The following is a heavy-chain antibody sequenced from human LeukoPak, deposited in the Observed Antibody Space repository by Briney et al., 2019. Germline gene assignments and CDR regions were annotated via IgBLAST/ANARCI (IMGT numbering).Heavy chain of an antibody. CDR1: GGSFSGYY. CDR2: INHSGST. V-gene: IGHV4-34*01. D-gene: IGHD6-13*01. Sequence: SETLSLTCAVYGGSFSGYYWSWIRQPPGKGLEWIGEINHSGSTNYNPSLKSRVTISVDMSKNQFSLKLSSVTAADTAVYYCASTLSWYSDYYFDYWGQGTLVTVSS. CDR3: ASTLSWYSDYYFDY. J-gene: IGHJ4*02.